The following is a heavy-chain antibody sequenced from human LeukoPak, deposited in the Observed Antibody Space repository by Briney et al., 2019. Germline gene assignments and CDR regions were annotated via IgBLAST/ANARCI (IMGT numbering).Heavy chain of an antibody. CDR1: GGSISSYY. J-gene: IGHJ3*02. Sequence: SETLSLTCTVSGGSISSYYWSWIRQPAGKGLEWIGRIYTSGSTNYNPSLKSRVTISVDMSKNQFSLKLSSVTAADTAVYYCARHKYYYDSSGSFGAFDIWGQGTMVTVSS. V-gene: IGHV4-4*07. CDR3: ARHKYYYDSSGSFGAFDI. CDR2: IYTSGST. D-gene: IGHD3-22*01.